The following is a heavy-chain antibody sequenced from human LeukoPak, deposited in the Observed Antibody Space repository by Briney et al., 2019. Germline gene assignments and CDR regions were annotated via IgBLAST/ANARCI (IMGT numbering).Heavy chain of an antibody. V-gene: IGHV4-39*01. D-gene: IGHD2-2*01. J-gene: IGHJ5*02. CDR1: GGSISSSSYY. CDR2: IYYSGST. Sequence: SETLSLTCTVSGGSISSSSYYWGWIRQPPGKGLEWIGSIYYSGSTYYNPSLKSRVTISVDTSKNQFSLKLSSVTAADTAAYYCARHVAYCSSTSCRGWFDPWGQGTLVTVSS. CDR3: ARHVAYCSSTSCRGWFDP.